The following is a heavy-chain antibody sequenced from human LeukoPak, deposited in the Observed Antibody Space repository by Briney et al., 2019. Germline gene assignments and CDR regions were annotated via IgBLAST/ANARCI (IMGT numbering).Heavy chain of an antibody. D-gene: IGHD4-17*01. V-gene: IGHV3-33*01. CDR3: ATMTTVTLDDAFDI. CDR1: GFIFSNYG. CDR2: IWYDGGKS. J-gene: IGHJ3*02. Sequence: GGSLRLSCAASGFIFSNYGMHWVRQAPGKGLEWVALIWYDGGKSDHADPVKGRFTISRDNSKNTLYLQMNSLRAEDTAVYYCATMTTVTLDDAFDIWGQGTMVTVSS.